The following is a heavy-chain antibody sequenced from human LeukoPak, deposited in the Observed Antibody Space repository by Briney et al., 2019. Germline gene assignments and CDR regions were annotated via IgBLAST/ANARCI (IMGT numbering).Heavy chain of an antibody. CDR3: AIIEQLELSNYYYYYYMDV. CDR2: IKQDGSEK. CDR1: GFTFSSYW. V-gene: IGHV3-7*01. D-gene: IGHD1-1*01. J-gene: IGHJ6*03. Sequence: PGGSLRLSCAASGFTFSSYWMSWVRQAPGKGLEWVANIKQDGSEKYYVDSVKGRFTISRDNAKSSLYLQMNSLRAEDTAVYYCAIIEQLELSNYYYYYYMDVWGKGTTVTVSS.